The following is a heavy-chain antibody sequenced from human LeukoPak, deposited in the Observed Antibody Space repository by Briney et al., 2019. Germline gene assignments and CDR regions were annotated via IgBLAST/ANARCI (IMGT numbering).Heavy chain of an antibody. Sequence: PSQTLPLTCTVSGGSISSGSYYWSWIRQPAGKGLEWIGRIYTSGSTNYNPSLKSRVTISVDTSKNQFSLKLSSVTAADTAVYYCARGSRWRFGEFSGFNWFDPWGQGTLVTVSS. CDR2: IYTSGST. J-gene: IGHJ5*02. V-gene: IGHV4-61*02. D-gene: IGHD3-10*01. CDR3: ARGSRWRFGEFSGFNWFDP. CDR1: GGSISSGSYY.